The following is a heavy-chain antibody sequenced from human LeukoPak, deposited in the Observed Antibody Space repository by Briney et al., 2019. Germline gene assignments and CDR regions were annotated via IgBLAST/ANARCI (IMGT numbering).Heavy chain of an antibody. D-gene: IGHD3-16*02. CDR2: VSGGGDNT. CDR3: AKNSIAGRVVTVSFDY. J-gene: IGHJ4*01. CDR1: GFTFSSYA. Sequence: GGSLRLSCAASGFTFSSYAMSWVRQAPGKGLEWVSAVSGGGDNTYYADSVKGRFTISRDNSKNTLYLQMNSLRAEDTAVYYCAKNSIAGRVVTVSFDYWGHGTLVTCSS. V-gene: IGHV3-23*01.